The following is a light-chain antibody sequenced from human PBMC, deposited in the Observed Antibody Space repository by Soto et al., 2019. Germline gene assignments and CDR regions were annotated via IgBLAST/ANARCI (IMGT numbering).Light chain of an antibody. CDR3: QQYNTWPLT. J-gene: IGKJ4*01. V-gene: IGKV3-15*01. CDR2: GAS. CDR1: QSLRSN. Sequence: EIVLTQSPDTLSVSPGDRVTISCRASQSLRSNSAWYQQKPGQAPRLLIYGASTRATGIPARFSGSGYETEFTLTISSLQSEDFAVYYCQQYNTWPLTFGGGTKVDI.